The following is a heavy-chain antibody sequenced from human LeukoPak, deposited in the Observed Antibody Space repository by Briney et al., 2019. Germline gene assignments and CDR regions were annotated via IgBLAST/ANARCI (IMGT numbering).Heavy chain of an antibody. Sequence: ASVKVSCKASGYTFTSYYMHWVRQAPGQGLEWMGIINPSGGSTGYAQKFQGRVTMTRDMSTSTVYMELSSLRSEDTAVYYCARDYFWSGYPLYYYYYMDVWGKGTTVTVSS. CDR1: GYTFTSYY. CDR2: INPSGGST. J-gene: IGHJ6*03. D-gene: IGHD3-3*01. V-gene: IGHV1-46*01. CDR3: ARDYFWSGYPLYYYYYMDV.